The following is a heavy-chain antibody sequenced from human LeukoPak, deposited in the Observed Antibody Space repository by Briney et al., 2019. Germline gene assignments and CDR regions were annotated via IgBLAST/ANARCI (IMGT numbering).Heavy chain of an antibody. CDR3: ARVRSGSYYSEPDAFDI. CDR1: GYTFTSYG. CDR2: ISGYNGNT. D-gene: IGHD1-26*01. Sequence: GASVKVSCKASGYTFTSYGISWVRQAPGQGLEWMGWISGYNGNTNYAQKLQGRVTMTTDTSTSTAYMELRSLRSDDTAVYYCARVRSGSYYSEPDAFDIWGQGTMVTVSS. V-gene: IGHV1-18*01. J-gene: IGHJ3*02.